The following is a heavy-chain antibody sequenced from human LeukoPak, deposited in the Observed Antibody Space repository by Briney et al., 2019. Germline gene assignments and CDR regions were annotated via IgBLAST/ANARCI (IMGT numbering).Heavy chain of an antibody. CDR2: ISSSGGST. CDR1: GFTFSSYA. Sequence: GGSLRLSCAASGFTFSSYAMSWVRQAPGKGLEWVSAISSSGGSTYYADSVKGRFTISRDNSKNTLYLQMNSLRAEDTAVYYCAKGGLPTVTTFFDYWGQGTLVTVSS. CDR3: AKGGLPTVTTFFDY. V-gene: IGHV3-23*01. J-gene: IGHJ4*02. D-gene: IGHD4-17*01.